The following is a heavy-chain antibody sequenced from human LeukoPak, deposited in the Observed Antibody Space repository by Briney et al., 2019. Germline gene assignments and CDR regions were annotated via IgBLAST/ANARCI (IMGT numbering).Heavy chain of an antibody. V-gene: IGHV4-39*01. Sequence: TSETLSLTCTVSGGSISTSSYYWGWIRQPPGKGLEWMGTIYYSGRTYYNPSLKSRVTISVDTSKNQFSLKLSSVTAADTAMYYCARHGYYFDSPSDYWGQGTLVTVSS. D-gene: IGHD3-22*01. CDR2: IYYSGRT. CDR3: ARHGYYFDSPSDY. J-gene: IGHJ4*02. CDR1: GGSISTSSYY.